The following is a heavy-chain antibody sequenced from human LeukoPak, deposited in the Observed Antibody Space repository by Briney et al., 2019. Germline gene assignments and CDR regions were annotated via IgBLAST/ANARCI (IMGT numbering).Heavy chain of an antibody. CDR2: ISSSSSYI. CDR1: GFTFSSYS. Sequence: GGSLRLSCAASGFTFSSYSMNWVRQAPGKGLEWVSSISSSSSYIYYADSVKGRFTISRDNAKNSPYLQMNSLRAEDTAVYYCARDPSIAAAGDYWGQGTLVTVSS. J-gene: IGHJ4*02. V-gene: IGHV3-21*01. CDR3: ARDPSIAAAGDY. D-gene: IGHD6-13*01.